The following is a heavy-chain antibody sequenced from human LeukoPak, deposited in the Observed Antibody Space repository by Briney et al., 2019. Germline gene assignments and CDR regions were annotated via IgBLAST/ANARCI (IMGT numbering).Heavy chain of an antibody. CDR3: SRDQTPYY. V-gene: IGHV3-49*04. Sequence: PGGSLRLSCTTSGVTSGDYAMTWVRQAPGKGLEWVGFIRSKVYGATPEYAASVKGRFTISRNDSKGIAYLQMNSLKTEDTAVYYCSRDQTPYYWGQGTLVTVSS. J-gene: IGHJ4*02. CDR1: GVTSGDYA. CDR2: IRSKVYGATP.